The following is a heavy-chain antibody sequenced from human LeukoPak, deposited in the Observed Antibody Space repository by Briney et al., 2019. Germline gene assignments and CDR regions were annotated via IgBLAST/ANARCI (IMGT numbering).Heavy chain of an antibody. CDR1: GFTFSHYG. CDR3: AREGHYDILTGYSPVEYYFYYMDV. CDR2: ISSDGVER. V-gene: IGHV3-30*04. Sequence: GGSLRLSCEASGFTFSHYGIHWVRQTPGKGLQWVAAISSDGVERHYADSVKGRFTISRDNSKSTLYLQMNSLRAEDTALYYCAREGHYDILTGYSPVEYYFYYMDVWGKGTTVTVSS. D-gene: IGHD3-9*01. J-gene: IGHJ6*03.